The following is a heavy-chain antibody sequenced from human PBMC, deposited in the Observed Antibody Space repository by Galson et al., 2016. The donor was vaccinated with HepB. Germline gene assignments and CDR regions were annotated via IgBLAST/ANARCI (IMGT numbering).Heavy chain of an antibody. CDR1: GFAFSSYW. J-gene: IGHJ4*02. CDR2: INSDGSRR. Sequence: SLRLSCAASGFAFSSYWMYWVRQPPGKGLVWVSRINSDGSRRTYADSVKGRFTISRDNARNTLYLQMDSLRAEATAVYYCARGGYDGYEIDYWGQGTLVSVSS. D-gene: IGHD5-12*01. V-gene: IGHV3-74*01. CDR3: ARGGYDGYEIDY.